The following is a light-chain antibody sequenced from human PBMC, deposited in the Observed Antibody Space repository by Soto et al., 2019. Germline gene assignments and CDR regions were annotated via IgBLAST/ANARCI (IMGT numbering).Light chain of an antibody. V-gene: IGLV2-14*01. J-gene: IGLJ1*01. CDR2: EVS. Sequence: QSVLTQPASVSGSPGQSIAISCTGTSSDVGDHNYVSWYQQHPGKAPKLMIYEVSNRPSGVSSRFSGSKSGNTASLTISGLQAEDEADYYCSSYTSSYTYVFGTGTKLTVL. CDR1: SSDVGDHNY. CDR3: SSYTSSYTYV.